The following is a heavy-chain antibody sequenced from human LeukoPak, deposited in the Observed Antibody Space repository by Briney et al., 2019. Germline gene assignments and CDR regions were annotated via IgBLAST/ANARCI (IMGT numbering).Heavy chain of an antibody. V-gene: IGHV4-59*01. Sequence: SETLSLTCTVSGGSISSYYWSWIRQPPGKGLEWIGSIYYSGSTNYNPSLKSRVTLSVDTSKNQFSLKLSSVTAADTAVYYCARDLKVSQSTRFDPWGEGTLVTVSS. D-gene: IGHD2-2*01. CDR1: GGSISSYY. CDR3: ARDLKVSQSTRFDP. J-gene: IGHJ5*02. CDR2: IYYSGST.